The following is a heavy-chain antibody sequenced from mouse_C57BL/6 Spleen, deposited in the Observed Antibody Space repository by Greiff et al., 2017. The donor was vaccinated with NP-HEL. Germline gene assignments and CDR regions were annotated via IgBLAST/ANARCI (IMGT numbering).Heavy chain of an antibody. J-gene: IGHJ3*01. D-gene: IGHD1-1*01. Sequence: VQLQQSGPELVKPGASVKISCKASGYAFSSSWMNWVKQRPGKGLEWIGRIYPGDGDTNYNGKFKGKATLTADKSSSTAYMQLSSLTSEDSAVYFCARSGSYYGSSLFAYWGQGTLVTVSA. CDR2: IYPGDGDT. CDR3: ARSGSYYGSSLFAY. V-gene: IGHV1-82*01. CDR1: GYAFSSSW.